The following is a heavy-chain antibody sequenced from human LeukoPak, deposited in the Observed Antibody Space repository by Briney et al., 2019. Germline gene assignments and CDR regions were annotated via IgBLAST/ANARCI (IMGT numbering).Heavy chain of an antibody. Sequence: GGSLRLSCAASGFTFSSYGMHWVRQAPGKGREWVAFIRYEGSNKYYADSVKGRFTISRDKSKNTLYLQTNSLRAEDTAVYYCAKGGTHFDYWGQGTLVTVSS. CDR2: IRYEGSNK. D-gene: IGHD1-1*01. J-gene: IGHJ4*02. CDR3: AKGGTHFDY. V-gene: IGHV3-30*02. CDR1: GFTFSSYG.